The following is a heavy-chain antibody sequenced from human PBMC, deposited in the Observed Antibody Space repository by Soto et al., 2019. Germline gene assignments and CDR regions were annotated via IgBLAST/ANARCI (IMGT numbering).Heavy chain of an antibody. CDR3: AKNGDFWSWGMDV. J-gene: IGHJ6*02. Sequence: GGSLRLSCAASGFTFSTYAMTWVRQAPGKGLEWVSIISSSGDATYYLDSVKGRFTISRDNSRNTLHLQMNSLRAEDAAVYFCAKNGDFWSWGMDVWGQGXTVTVSS. D-gene: IGHD3-3*01. CDR1: GFTFSTYA. CDR2: ISSSGDAT. V-gene: IGHV3-23*01.